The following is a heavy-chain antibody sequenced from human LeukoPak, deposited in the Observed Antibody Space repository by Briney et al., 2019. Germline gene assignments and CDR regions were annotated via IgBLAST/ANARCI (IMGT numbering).Heavy chain of an antibody. CDR3: ARDFSSSSTVYYYYMDV. D-gene: IGHD6-6*01. J-gene: IGHJ6*03. CDR1: GGSISSYS. V-gene: IGHV4-4*07. Sequence: SETLSLTCTVSGGSISSYSWSWIRQPAGKGLEWIGRIFTSGSTDYNPSLKSRVTMSVDASKNQFSLKLSSVTAADTAIYYCARDFSSSSTVYYYYMDVWGKGTTVTVSS. CDR2: IFTSGST.